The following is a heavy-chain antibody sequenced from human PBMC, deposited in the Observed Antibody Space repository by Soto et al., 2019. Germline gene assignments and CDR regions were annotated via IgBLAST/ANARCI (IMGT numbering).Heavy chain of an antibody. J-gene: IGHJ5*02. CDR1: GGSISSYY. D-gene: IGHD2-2*01. Sequence: SEPLSLTCTVSGGSISSYYWSWIRQPPGKGLEWIGYIYYSGSTNYNPSLKSRVTISVDTSKNQFSLKLSSVTAADTAVYYCARERAGYCSSTSCYAWFDPWGQGTLVTVSS. CDR3: ARERAGYCSSTSCYAWFDP. CDR2: IYYSGST. V-gene: IGHV4-59*01.